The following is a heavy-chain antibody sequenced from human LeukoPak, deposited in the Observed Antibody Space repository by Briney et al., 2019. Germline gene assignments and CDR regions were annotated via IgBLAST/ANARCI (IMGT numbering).Heavy chain of an antibody. Sequence: SETLSLTCTVSGGSISSSSYYWGWIRQPPGKGLEWIGSIYYSGNTYYNPSLKSRVTISADTSKNQFSLKLSSVTAADTAVYYCARHVDGYYYYGMDVWGQGTTVTVSS. V-gene: IGHV4-39*01. D-gene: IGHD2-15*01. CDR2: IYYSGNT. CDR3: ARHVDGYYYYGMDV. CDR1: GGSISSSSYY. J-gene: IGHJ6*02.